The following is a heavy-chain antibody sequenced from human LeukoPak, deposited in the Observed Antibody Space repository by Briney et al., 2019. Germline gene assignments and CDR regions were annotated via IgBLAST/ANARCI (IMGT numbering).Heavy chain of an antibody. V-gene: IGHV3-53*01. D-gene: IGHD1-1*01. CDR3: ASQTGTTPEGNFDP. J-gene: IGHJ5*02. CDR1: GFTVSSNY. Sequence: GGSLRLSCAASGFTVSSNYMSWVRQAPGKGLEWVSVIYSGGSTYYADSVKGRFTISRDNSKNTLYLQMNSLRAEDTAVYYCASQTGTTPEGNFDPWGQGTLVTVSS. CDR2: IYSGGST.